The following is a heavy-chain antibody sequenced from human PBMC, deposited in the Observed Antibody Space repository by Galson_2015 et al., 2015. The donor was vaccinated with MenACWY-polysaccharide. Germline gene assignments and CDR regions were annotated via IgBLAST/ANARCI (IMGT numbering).Heavy chain of an antibody. CDR3: ARGYSSSSLGLDH. D-gene: IGHD6-6*01. V-gene: IGHV5-51*01. CDR1: GYSFTSYW. J-gene: IGHJ4*02. Sequence: KASGYSFTSYWIGWVRQMPGKGLEWLGIIQPGDPDIRYSPSFRGQITISADNSIRTAYLQWSSLKASDTAIYYCARGYSSSSLGLDHWGQGTLVTVSS. CDR2: IQPGDPDI.